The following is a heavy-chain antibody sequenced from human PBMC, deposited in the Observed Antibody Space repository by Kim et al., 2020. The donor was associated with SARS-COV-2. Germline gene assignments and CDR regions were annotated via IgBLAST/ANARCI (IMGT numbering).Heavy chain of an antibody. J-gene: IGHJ6*02. CDR2: ISAYNGNT. Sequence: ASVNVSCKASGYTFTSYGISWVRQAPGQGLEWMGWISAYNGNTNYAQKLQGRVTMTTDTSTSTAYMELRSLRSDDTAVYYCARGQLVPLYYYYGMDVWGQGTTVTVSS. D-gene: IGHD6-13*01. CDR3: ARGQLVPLYYYYGMDV. CDR1: GYTFTSYG. V-gene: IGHV1-18*01.